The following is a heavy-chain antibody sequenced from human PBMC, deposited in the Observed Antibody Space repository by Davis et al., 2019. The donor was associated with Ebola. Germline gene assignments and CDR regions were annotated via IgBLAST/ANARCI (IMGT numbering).Heavy chain of an antibody. V-gene: IGHV1-3*01. Sequence: AASVKVSCKASGYTFTSYAMHWVRQAPGQRLEWMGWINAGNGNTKYSQKFQGRVTITRDTSASTAYMELSSLRSEDTAVYYCAKSAFYDFWSSYFFDYWGRGTLVTVSS. CDR2: INAGNGNT. D-gene: IGHD3-3*01. J-gene: IGHJ4*02. CDR1: GYTFTSYA. CDR3: AKSAFYDFWSSYFFDY.